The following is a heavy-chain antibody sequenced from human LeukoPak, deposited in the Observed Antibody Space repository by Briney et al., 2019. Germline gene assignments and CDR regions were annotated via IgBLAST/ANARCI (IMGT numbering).Heavy chain of an antibody. V-gene: IGHV1-2*06. Sequence: GASVKVSCKASGYTFTGYYMHWVRQAPGQGLEWMGRIHPNSGGTNYAQKFRGRVSLTRDTSISTAYMELSRLRSDDTAVYFCVRYHGDYVRFDPRGQGTLVTVSS. CDR1: GYTFTGYY. CDR3: VRYHGDYVRFDP. CDR2: IHPNSGGT. D-gene: IGHD4-17*01. J-gene: IGHJ5*02.